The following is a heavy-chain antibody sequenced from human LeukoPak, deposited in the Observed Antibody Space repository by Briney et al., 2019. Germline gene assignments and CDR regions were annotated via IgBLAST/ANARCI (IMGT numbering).Heavy chain of an antibody. CDR1: ALSLSVYE. V-gene: IGHV3-48*03. CDR3: TNQTVASNFDY. Sequence: PGRCLSLSCAVSALSLSVYEIQWVRHPQGKGLEWISDISSRGTTTYYTDSMTERFTIHRDNPKHSLYLQMNSVSAEHAAVNFCTNQTVASNFDYWGQGTLVTVSS. CDR2: ISSRGTTT. D-gene: IGHD4-17*01. J-gene: IGHJ4*02.